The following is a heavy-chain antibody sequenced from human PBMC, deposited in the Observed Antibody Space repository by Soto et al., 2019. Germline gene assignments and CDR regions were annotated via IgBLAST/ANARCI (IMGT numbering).Heavy chain of an antibody. CDR1: GFTFSSYD. J-gene: IGHJ6*02. CDR2: IGTAGDT. V-gene: IGHV3-13*01. CDR3: ARDAGAGFGMDV. Sequence: GGSLRLSCAASGFTFSSYDMHWVRQATGKGLEWVSAIGTAGDTYYPGSMKGRFTISRENAKNSLYLQMNSLRAEDTAVYYCARDAGAGFGMDVWGQGTTVTVSS.